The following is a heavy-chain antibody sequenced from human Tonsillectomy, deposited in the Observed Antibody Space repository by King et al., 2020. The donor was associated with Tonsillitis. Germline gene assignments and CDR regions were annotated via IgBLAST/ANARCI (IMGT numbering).Heavy chain of an antibody. CDR2: IYSSGST. CDR3: ARGKRGHFDWLFAYYFDS. D-gene: IGHD3-9*01. J-gene: IGHJ4*02. V-gene: IGHV4-39*01. Sequence: LQLQESGPGLVKPSETLSLTCTVSGDSITSTTYFWGWIRQPPGKGLEGIGGIYSSGSTFYSPSLKGRLTISVDTSKNQFSLKLNSLTAADTAVYYCARGKRGHFDWLFAYYFDSWGQGTLVTVSS. CDR1: GDSITSTTYF.